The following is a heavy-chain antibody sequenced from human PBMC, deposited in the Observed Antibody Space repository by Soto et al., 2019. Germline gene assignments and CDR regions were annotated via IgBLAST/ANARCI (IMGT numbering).Heavy chain of an antibody. CDR3: ARGLGLGDC. V-gene: IGHV3-23*01. Sequence: EVQLLDSGGGLVQPGGSLRLSCAASGFTFSNYAMNWVRQAPGKGLDWVSAISGSGGSTYYAQNFKGRLTVTRDTSTATVYMDLSALTSDDTAMYYCARGLGLGDCWGQGTLVTVSS. D-gene: IGHD3-9*01. CDR1: GFTFSNYA. J-gene: IGHJ4*02. CDR2: ISGSGGST.